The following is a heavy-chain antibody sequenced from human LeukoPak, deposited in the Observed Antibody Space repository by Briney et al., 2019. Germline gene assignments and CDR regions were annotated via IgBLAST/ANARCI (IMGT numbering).Heavy chain of an antibody. J-gene: IGHJ4*02. Sequence: QTLSLTCAISGDSVSSNSATWNCIRQSPSRGLEWLGRTYYRSKWYRDYAVSVKSRITINPDTSRNQFSLQLSSVTPEDTAVYYCARGMDSTSYYPHYWGRGSLVTVSS. CDR2: TYYRSKWYR. CDR1: GDSVSSNSAT. CDR3: ARGMDSTSYYPHY. V-gene: IGHV6-1*01. D-gene: IGHD3-22*01.